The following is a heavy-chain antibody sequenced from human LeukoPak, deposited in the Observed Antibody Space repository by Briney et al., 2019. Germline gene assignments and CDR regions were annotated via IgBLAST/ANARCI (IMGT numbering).Heavy chain of an antibody. D-gene: IGHD3-22*01. J-gene: IGHJ4*02. CDR2: INHSGST. CDR1: GGSLSGYY. Sequence: SETLSLTCAVSGGSLSGYYWTWIRQPPGKGLEWIGEINHSGSTNYNPSLKSRVTISVDTSKNQFPLKLSSVTAADTAVYYCARSTYYYDSSGYYYDWGQGTLVTVSS. CDR3: ARSTYYYDSSGYYYD. V-gene: IGHV4-34*01.